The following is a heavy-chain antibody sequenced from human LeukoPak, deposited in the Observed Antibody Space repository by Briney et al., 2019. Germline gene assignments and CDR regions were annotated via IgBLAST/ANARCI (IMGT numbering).Heavy chain of an antibody. V-gene: IGHV3-30*04. CDR2: ISYDGSNK. CDR3: ARDLEGY. CDR1: GFTFSNCA. J-gene: IGHJ4*02. Sequence: GGSLRLSCAASGFTFSNCAMSWVRQAPGMGLEWVAVISYDGSNKYYADSVKGRFTISRDNSKNTLYLQMNSLRAEDTAVYYCARDLEGYWGQGTLVTVSS. D-gene: IGHD1-1*01.